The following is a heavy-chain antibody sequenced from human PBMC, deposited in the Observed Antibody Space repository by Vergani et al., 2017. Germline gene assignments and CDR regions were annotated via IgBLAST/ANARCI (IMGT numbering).Heavy chain of an antibody. D-gene: IGHD3-10*01. Sequence: QIQLQESGPGLVKPSETLSLTCSVSGYSISRGFYWAWIRQTPEKGLEWIGGMFHTGEASNSPSLQSRVAFSMDTYKNQFSLQLTSVTAADTAVYFCGVIMVRSPRPDNWFDSWGRGTLVTVSS. J-gene: IGHJ5*01. CDR1: GYSISRGFY. CDR2: MFHTGEA. V-gene: IGHV4-38-2*02. CDR3: GVIMVRSPRPDNWFDS.